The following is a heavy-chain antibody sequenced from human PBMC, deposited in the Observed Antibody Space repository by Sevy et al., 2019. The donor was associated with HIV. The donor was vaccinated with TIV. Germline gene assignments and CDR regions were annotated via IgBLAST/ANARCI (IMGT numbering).Heavy chain of an antibody. CDR3: ARAIGTQVAGFYYFDY. CDR1: GYSISSDYY. Sequence: SETLSLTCAVSGYSISSDYYWGWIRQPPGKGLEWIGSIYPSGYSYYNPSLKSRVTISVDTSKNQFSLKLSSVTAADTAVYYCARAIGTQVAGFYYFDYWGQGTLVTVSS. J-gene: IGHJ4*02. CDR2: IYPSGYS. V-gene: IGHV4-38-2*01. D-gene: IGHD6-19*01.